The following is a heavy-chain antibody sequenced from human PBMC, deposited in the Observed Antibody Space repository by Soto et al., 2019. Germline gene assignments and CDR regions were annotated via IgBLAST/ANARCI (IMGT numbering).Heavy chain of an antibody. CDR3: ARVSYDDSSGTYYFDS. D-gene: IGHD3-22*01. CDR2: IIPIFGTA. Sequence: QVQLVQSGAEVKTPGSSVKVSCKASGGTFSSYAISWVRQAPGQGLEWMGGIIPIFGTANYAQKFQGRVTITADEYTRTAYMELSSLRSEDKAVYYCARVSYDDSSGTYYFDSCGQGTLVTVSS. CDR1: GGTFSSYA. V-gene: IGHV1-69*01. J-gene: IGHJ4*02.